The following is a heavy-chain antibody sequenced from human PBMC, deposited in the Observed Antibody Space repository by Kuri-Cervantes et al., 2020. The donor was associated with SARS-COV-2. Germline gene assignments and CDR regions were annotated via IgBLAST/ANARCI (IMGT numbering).Heavy chain of an antibody. CDR2: ISHDGKNK. CDR3: AKDRVGVEDF. J-gene: IGHJ4*02. D-gene: IGHD2-21*01. V-gene: IGHV3-30*18. Sequence: GGSWRPSCPASGFNFSRTDMYWVRQAPGKGQEWVAVISHDGKNKKCIASGKGRFTISRDNSQNTLYLHMKSLRSEDTAMYYCAKDRVGVEDFWGQGTLVTVSS. CDR1: GFNFSRTD.